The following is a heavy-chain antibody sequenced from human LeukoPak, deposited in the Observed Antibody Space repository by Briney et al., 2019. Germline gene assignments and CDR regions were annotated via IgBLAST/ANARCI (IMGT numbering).Heavy chain of an antibody. D-gene: IGHD6-19*01. CDR1: GFTFSSYA. J-gene: IGHJ4*02. Sequence: GGSLRLSCAASGFTFSSYAMHWVRQAPGKGLEWVAVISYDGSNKYYADSVKGRFTISRDNSKNTLYLQMNSLRAEDTAVYYCAKDQAGSGWYRGHFDYWGQGTLVTVSS. V-gene: IGHV3-30-3*01. CDR2: ISYDGSNK. CDR3: AKDQAGSGWYRGHFDY.